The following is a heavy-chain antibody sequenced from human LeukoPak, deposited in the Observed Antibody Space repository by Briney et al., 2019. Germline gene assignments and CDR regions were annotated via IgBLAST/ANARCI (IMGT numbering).Heavy chain of an antibody. J-gene: IGHJ5*02. D-gene: IGHD5-24*01. CDR3: ARDSEGDGYNFDT. CDR2: TYFGGTT. CDR1: GFATNTNY. V-gene: IGHV3-53*01. Sequence: GGSLRLSCVASGFATNTNYMNWVRQAPGKELEWVSITYFGGTTYYADSVKGRFTISRDNSRNTLYLQMNSLRADDTAVYYCARDSEGDGYNFDTWGRGTLVTVSS.